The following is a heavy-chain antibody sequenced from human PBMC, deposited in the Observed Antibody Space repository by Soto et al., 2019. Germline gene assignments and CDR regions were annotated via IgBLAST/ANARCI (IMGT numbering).Heavy chain of an antibody. J-gene: IGHJ5*02. CDR2: MYYSGTT. Sequence: QLQLQESGQGLVKPSENLSLTCTVSGGSISSSDFYWGWLRQPPGKGLDFIGSMYYSGTTYYNPSLKNRITISVDTSKNQFSRKLISVTAADTAVYYCAVVDSTGHCFDPWGQGALVTGSS. V-gene: IGHV4-39*01. CDR3: AVVDSTGHCFDP. D-gene: IGHD3-22*01. CDR1: GGSISSSDFY.